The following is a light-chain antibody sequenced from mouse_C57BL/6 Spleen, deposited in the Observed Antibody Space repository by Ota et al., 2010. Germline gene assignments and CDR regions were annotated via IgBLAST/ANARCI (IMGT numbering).Light chain of an antibody. J-gene: IGKJ4*01. V-gene: IGKV6-23*01. CDR2: WAS. CDR1: ENVGTY. Sequence: IVMTQSPKSMSMSVGXRVTLSCKASENVGTYVSWYQQKPEQSPKLLIYWASTRHTGVPDRFTGSGSGTDFTLTISNVQSEDLADYFCQQYSSYPFTFGSGTKLEIK. CDR3: QQYSSYPFT.